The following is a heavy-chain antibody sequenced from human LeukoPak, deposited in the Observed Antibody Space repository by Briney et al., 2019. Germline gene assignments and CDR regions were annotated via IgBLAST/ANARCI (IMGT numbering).Heavy chain of an antibody. CDR2: IWYDGSNK. J-gene: IGHJ6*02. CDR3: ARGIRWQWLPPRYYYGMDV. D-gene: IGHD6-19*01. CDR1: GFTFSSYG. V-gene: IGHV3-33*01. Sequence: PGRSLRLSCAASGFTFSSYGMHWVRQAPGKGLEWVAVIWYDGSNKYYADFVKGRFTISRDNSKNTLYLQMNSPRAEDTAVYYCARGIRWQWLPPRYYYGMDVWGQGTTVTVSS.